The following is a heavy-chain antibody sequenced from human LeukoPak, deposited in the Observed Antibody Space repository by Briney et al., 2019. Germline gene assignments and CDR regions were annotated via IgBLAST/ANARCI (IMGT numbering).Heavy chain of an antibody. Sequence: SETLSLTCTVSGGSVKSYYWSWIRQLAGEGLEWLGHIYASGTTNYNPSLNSRVTMSVDTSKNQFSLRLASVTAADTAVYYCARVADRFGYNYGIDEYFDYWGQGTLVTVSS. CDR2: IYASGTT. J-gene: IGHJ4*02. CDR1: GGSVKSYY. D-gene: IGHD5-18*01. CDR3: ARVADRFGYNYGIDEYFDY. V-gene: IGHV4-4*07.